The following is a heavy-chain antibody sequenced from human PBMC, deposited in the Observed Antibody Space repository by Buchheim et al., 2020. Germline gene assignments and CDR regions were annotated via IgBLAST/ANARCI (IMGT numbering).Heavy chain of an antibody. D-gene: IGHD6-13*01. CDR2: IYYSGST. J-gene: IGHJ4*02. V-gene: IGHV4-39*01. Sequence: QLQLQESGPGLVKPSETLSLTCTVSGGSISSSSYYWGWIRQPPGKGLEWIGSIYYSGSTYYNPSLKSRVTIPVDTSNNQFSLKLSSVTAADTAVYYCARLGSSWYTDYCGQGTL. CDR1: GGSISSSSYY. CDR3: ARLGSSWYTDY.